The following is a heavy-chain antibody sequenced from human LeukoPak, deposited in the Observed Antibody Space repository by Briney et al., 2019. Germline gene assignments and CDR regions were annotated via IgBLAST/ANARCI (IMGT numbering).Heavy chain of an antibody. CDR1: GGSISSSSYY. Sequence: PSETLSPTCTVSGGSISSSSYYWGWIRQPPGKGLKWIGSIYYSGSTYYNPSLKSRVTISVDTSKNQFSLKLSSVTAADTAVYYCATLSMVRGVMEYFQHWGQGTLVTVSS. CDR2: IYYSGST. CDR3: ATLSMVRGVMEYFQH. V-gene: IGHV4-39*01. J-gene: IGHJ1*01. D-gene: IGHD3-10*01.